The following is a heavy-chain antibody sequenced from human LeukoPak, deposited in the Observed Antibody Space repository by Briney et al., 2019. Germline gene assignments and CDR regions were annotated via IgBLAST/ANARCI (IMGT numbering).Heavy chain of an antibody. CDR3: VRDYYGSGTYQGNYYYGMDV. CDR2: ISGGGDDT. V-gene: IGHV3-23*01. D-gene: IGHD3-10*01. CDR1: GFTFRQYA. J-gene: IGHJ6*02. Sequence: GGSLRLSCAASGFTFRQYAMSWVRQAPGKGLEWVSGISGGGDDTYYTDSVKGRFTISRDNSNNTMYLQMNNLRSEDTAVYFCVRDYYGSGTYQGNYYYGMDVWGHGTTVTVSS.